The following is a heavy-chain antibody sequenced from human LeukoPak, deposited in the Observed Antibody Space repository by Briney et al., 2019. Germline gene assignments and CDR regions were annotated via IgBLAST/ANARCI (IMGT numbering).Heavy chain of an antibody. Sequence: GGSLRLSCAASGFTFSSYGMHWVRQAPGKGLEWVSYIRYDGSNKYYADSVKGRFTISRDNSKNTLYLQMNSLRAEDTAVYYCAKYGSGSYYSPIDYWGQGTLVTVSS. CDR2: IRYDGSNK. D-gene: IGHD3-10*01. V-gene: IGHV3-30*02. CDR3: AKYGSGSYYSPIDY. J-gene: IGHJ4*02. CDR1: GFTFSSYG.